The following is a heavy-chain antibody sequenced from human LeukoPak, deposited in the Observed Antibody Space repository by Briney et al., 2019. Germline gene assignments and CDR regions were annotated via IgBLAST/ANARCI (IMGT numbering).Heavy chain of an antibody. CDR3: ARGASGGYFDWSKRYFDY. J-gene: IGHJ4*02. D-gene: IGHD3-9*01. CDR1: GYTFTSYD. Sequence: ASVKASCKASGYTFTSYDINWVRQATGHGLEWMGWMNPNSGNTGYAQKFQGRVTMTRNTSISTAYMELSSLRSEDTAVYYCARGASGGYFDWSKRYFDYWGQGTLVTVSS. V-gene: IGHV1-8*01. CDR2: MNPNSGNT.